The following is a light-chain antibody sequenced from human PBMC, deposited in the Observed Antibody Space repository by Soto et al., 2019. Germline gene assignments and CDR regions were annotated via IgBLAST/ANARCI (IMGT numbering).Light chain of an antibody. Sequence: QSALTQPRSVSGSHGQSATISCIGTSSAVGGYNYVSWYQQHPGKAPKLMIYDVSKRPSGVPDRFSGSKSGNTASLTISGLQAEDEADYYCCSYAGSYAHVVFGGGTKLTVL. V-gene: IGLV2-11*01. CDR1: SSAVGGYNY. CDR3: CSYAGSYAHVV. CDR2: DVS. J-gene: IGLJ2*01.